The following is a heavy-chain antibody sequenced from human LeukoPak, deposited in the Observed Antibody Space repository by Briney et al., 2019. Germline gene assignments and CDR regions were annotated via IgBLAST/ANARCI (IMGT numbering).Heavy chain of an antibody. D-gene: IGHD6-13*01. Sequence: SETLSLTCAVYGGSFSGYYWSWIRQPPGKGLEWIGEINHSGSTNYNPSLKSRVTISVDTSKNQFSLKLSSVNAADTAVYFCARRGEAAAKGGRYFDQWGQGTLVTVSS. CDR2: INHSGST. V-gene: IGHV4-34*01. CDR3: ARRGEAAAKGGRYFDQ. CDR1: GGSFSGYY. J-gene: IGHJ4*02.